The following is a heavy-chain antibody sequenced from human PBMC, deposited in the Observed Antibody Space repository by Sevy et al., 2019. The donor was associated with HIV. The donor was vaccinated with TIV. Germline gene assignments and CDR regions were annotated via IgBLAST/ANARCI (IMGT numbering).Heavy chain of an antibody. CDR2: INPNSGGT. D-gene: IGHD2-2*01. V-gene: IGHV1-2*02. CDR3: ARDSPIVVVPAAQRSYYYYGMDV. Sequence: ASVKVSCKASGYTFTGYYMHWVRQAPGQGLEWMVWINPNSGGTNYAQKFQGRVTMTRDTSISTAYMELSRLRSDDTAVYYCARDSPIVVVPAAQRSYYYYGMDVWGQGTTVTVSS. CDR1: GYTFTGYY. J-gene: IGHJ6*02.